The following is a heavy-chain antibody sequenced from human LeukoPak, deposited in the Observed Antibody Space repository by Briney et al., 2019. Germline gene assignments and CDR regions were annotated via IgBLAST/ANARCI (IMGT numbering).Heavy chain of an antibody. CDR2: INPNSGGT. J-gene: IGHJ4*02. CDR1: GYTFTGYY. V-gene: IGHV1-2*02. CDR3: AREVMITFGGVIVSLYYFDY. Sequence: ASVKVSCKASGYTFTGYYMHWVRQAPGQGLEWMGWINPNSGGTNYAQKFQGRVTMTRDTSISTAYMELSRLRSDDTAVYYCAREVMITFGGVIVSLYYFDYWGQGNLVTVSS. D-gene: IGHD3-16*02.